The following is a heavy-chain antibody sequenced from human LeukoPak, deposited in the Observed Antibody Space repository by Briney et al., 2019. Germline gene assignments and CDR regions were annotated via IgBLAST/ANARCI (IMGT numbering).Heavy chain of an antibody. J-gene: IGHJ4*02. V-gene: IGHV4-39*07. CDR2: FYCSGST. CDR3: ARDLTYYDSGAYYYEDY. CDR1: GGSISSTSYF. D-gene: IGHD3-22*01. Sequence: SETLSLTCTVSGGSISSTSYFWGWIRQPPGKGLEWIGSFYCSGSTYYNPSLESRVTISVDTSKNQFSLNLSSVTAADTAVYYCARDLTYYDSGAYYYEDYWGQGTLVTVSS.